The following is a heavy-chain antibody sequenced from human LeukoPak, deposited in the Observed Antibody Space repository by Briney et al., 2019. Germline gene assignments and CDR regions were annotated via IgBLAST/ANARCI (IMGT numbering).Heavy chain of an antibody. D-gene: IGHD6-13*01. CDR1: GYTFTSYY. CDR2: INPSGCST. J-gene: IGHJ6*02. CDR3: ATGITGYSSSWYYYYYGMDV. Sequence: ASVKVSCKASGYTFTSYYMHWVRQAPGQGLEWMGIINPSGCSTSYAQKFQGRVTMARDTSTSTVYMELSSLRSEDTAVYYCATGITGYSSSWYYYYYGMDVWGQGTTVTVSS. V-gene: IGHV1-46*01.